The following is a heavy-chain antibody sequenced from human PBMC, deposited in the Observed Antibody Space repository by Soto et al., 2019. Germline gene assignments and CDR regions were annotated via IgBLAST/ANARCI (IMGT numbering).Heavy chain of an antibody. D-gene: IGHD6-19*01. V-gene: IGHV4-30-4*01. CDR2: IYYSGST. CDR3: ATTGTVAGKLGY. J-gene: IGHJ4*02. CDR1: GGSISSGDYY. Sequence: SETLSLTCTVSGGSISSGDYYRSWIRQPPGKGLEWIGYIYYSGSTYYNPSLKSRVTISVDTSKNQFSLKLSSVTAADTAVYYCATTGTVAGKLGYWGQGTLVTVSS.